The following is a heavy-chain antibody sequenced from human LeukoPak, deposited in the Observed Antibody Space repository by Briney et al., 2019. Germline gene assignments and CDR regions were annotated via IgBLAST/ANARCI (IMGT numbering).Heavy chain of an antibody. Sequence: GRSLRLSCAASAFTFDDYAMYWVRQAPEKGLEWVSAIRWNTGSIVYADSVKGRFTISRDNAKNSLYLQMNSLRAEDMALYYCAKGYCSSTSCSEISHAFDIWGQGTMVTVSS. D-gene: IGHD2-2*01. CDR3: AKGYCSSTSCSEISHAFDI. CDR1: AFTFDDYA. CDR2: IRWNTGSI. V-gene: IGHV3-9*03. J-gene: IGHJ3*02.